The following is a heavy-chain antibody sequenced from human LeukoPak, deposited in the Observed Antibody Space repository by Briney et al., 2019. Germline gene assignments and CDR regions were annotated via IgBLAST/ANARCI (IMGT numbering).Heavy chain of an antibody. CDR3: ARDYDILTGDDAFDI. CDR1: GYSISCGYY. J-gene: IGHJ3*02. D-gene: IGHD3-9*01. CDR2: IYHSGST. V-gene: IGHV4-38-2*02. Sequence: SETLSLTCTVSGYSISCGYYWGWIRQPPGKGLEWIGSIYHSGSTYYNPSLKSRVTISVDTSKNQFSLKLSSVTAADTAVYYCARDYDILTGDDAFDIWGQGTMVTVSS.